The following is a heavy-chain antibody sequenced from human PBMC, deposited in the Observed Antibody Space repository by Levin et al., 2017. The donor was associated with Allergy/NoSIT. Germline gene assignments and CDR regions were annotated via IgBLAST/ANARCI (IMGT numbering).Heavy chain of an antibody. D-gene: IGHD6-13*01. Sequence: AGGSLRLSCAASGFTFSDYYMSWIRQAPGKGLEWVSYISSSGSTIYYADSVKGRFTISRDNAKNSLYLQMNSLRAEDTAVYYCARRVAAAGTPLDYWGQGTLVTVSS. V-gene: IGHV3-11*01. CDR2: ISSSGSTI. CDR3: ARRVAAAGTPLDY. J-gene: IGHJ4*02. CDR1: GFTFSDYY.